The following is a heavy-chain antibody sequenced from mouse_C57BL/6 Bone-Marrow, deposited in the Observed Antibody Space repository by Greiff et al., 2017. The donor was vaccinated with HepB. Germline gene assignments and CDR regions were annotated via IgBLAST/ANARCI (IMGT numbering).Heavy chain of an antibody. CDR1: GFTFTDYY. J-gene: IGHJ4*01. CDR2: IRNKANGYTT. CDR3: ARYGSSYLSYYYAMDY. V-gene: IGHV7-3*01. Sequence: EVKLVESGGGLVQPGGSLSLSCAASGFTFTDYYMSWVRQPPGKALEWLGFIRNKANGYTTEYSASVKGRFTISRDNSQNILYLQMNALRAEHSATYYCARYGSSYLSYYYAMDYWGQGTSVTVSS. D-gene: IGHD1-1*01.